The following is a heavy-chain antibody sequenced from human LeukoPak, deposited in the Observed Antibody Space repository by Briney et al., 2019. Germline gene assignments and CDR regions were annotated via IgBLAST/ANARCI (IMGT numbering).Heavy chain of an antibody. J-gene: IGHJ4*02. V-gene: IGHV3-30*02. D-gene: IGHD3-22*01. Sequence: GGSLRLSCAASGFTFSSYGMHWVRQAPGKGLEWVAFIRYDGTNKYYADSVKGRFTISRDNSKNTLYLQMNSLRAADTAVYYCAKDAVYYDNSGYNYFDYWGQGTLVTVSS. CDR1: GFTFSSYG. CDR2: IRYDGTNK. CDR3: AKDAVYYDNSGYNYFDY.